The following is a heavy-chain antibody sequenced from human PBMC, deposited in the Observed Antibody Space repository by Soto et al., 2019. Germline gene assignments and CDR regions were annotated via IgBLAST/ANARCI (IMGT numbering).Heavy chain of an antibody. V-gene: IGHV4-59*01. Sequence: SETLSLTCTVSGGSISGYYWSWIRQPPGKGLEWIGYIYYSGSTNYNPSLKSRVTISVDTSKNQFSLKLSSVTAADTAVYYCASSIAYCGGDCYPYYFDYWRQGTLVTVSS. CDR2: IYYSGST. CDR1: GGSISGYY. CDR3: ASSIAYCGGDCYPYYFDY. D-gene: IGHD2-21*02. J-gene: IGHJ4*02.